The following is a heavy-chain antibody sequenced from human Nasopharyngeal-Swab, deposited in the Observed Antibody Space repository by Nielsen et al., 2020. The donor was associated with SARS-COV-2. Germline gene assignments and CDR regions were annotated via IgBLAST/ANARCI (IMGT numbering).Heavy chain of an antibody. Sequence: WIRQPPGKGLEWIGNIFSGGNANYNPSLDSRGTISLDTSKNQFSLKLSSGTAADTAVYYCARGTDIPPDYWGQGTLVTVSS. V-gene: IGHV4-39*07. CDR2: IFSGGNA. J-gene: IGHJ4*02. D-gene: IGHD3-9*01. CDR3: ARGTDIPPDY.